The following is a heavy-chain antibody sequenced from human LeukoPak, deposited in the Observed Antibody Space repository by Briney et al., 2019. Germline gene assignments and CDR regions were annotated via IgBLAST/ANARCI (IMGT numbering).Heavy chain of an antibody. Sequence: GGSLTLSCAASGFTFSDYYMSWIRQAAGKGLEWVSYISSSGSTIYYADSVKGRFTISRDNAKNSPYMQMNSLRAEDTAVYYCARVGRAGYCSGCSCYSRFDLWGQGTLVTVS. CDR1: GFTFSDYY. V-gene: IGHV3-11*04. J-gene: IGHJ5*02. CDR3: ARVGRAGYCSGCSCYSRFDL. D-gene: IGHD2-15*01. CDR2: ISSSGSTI.